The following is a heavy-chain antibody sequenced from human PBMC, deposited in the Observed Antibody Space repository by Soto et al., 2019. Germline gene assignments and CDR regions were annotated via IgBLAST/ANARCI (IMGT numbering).Heavy chain of an antibody. CDR1: GGSISDYY. CDR3: ARHHPGSSHFDY. CDR2: IHYTGST. V-gene: IGHV4-59*01. J-gene: IGHJ4*02. D-gene: IGHD3-10*01. Sequence: SETLSLTCIVSGGSISDYYWSWIRQPPGKGLEWIGYIHYTGSTHYNPSLKSRVTISVDTSKNQFSLKLGFVTAADTAVYYCARHHPGSSHFDYWGQGTLVTVSS.